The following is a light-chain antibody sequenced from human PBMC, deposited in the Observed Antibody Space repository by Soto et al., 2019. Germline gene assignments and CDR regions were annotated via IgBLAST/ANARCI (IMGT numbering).Light chain of an antibody. CDR2: ENN. Sequence: QSVLTQPPSVSAAPGQKVTISCSGSSSNVGNDYVAWYQQFPGTAPKLLIYENNKRPSGIPGRFSGSKSGTSATLGITGLQNGDEADYYCGAWDSSLSAVVFGGGTKLTVL. CDR1: SSNVGNDY. J-gene: IGLJ2*01. CDR3: GAWDSSLSAVV. V-gene: IGLV1-51*02.